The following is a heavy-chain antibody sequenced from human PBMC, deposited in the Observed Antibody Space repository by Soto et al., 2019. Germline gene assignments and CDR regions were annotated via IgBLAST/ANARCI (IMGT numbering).Heavy chain of an antibody. CDR2: INAGNGNT. J-gene: IGHJ6*03. Sequence: ASVKVSCKASGYTFTSYAIHWVRQAHGQRLEWMRWINAGNGNTKYSQKFQGRVTITRDTSASTAYMELSSLRSEDTAVYYCARFPHSGIAAAGPYHYYYYMDVWGKGTKVTVSS. D-gene: IGHD6-13*01. V-gene: IGHV1-3*01. CDR1: GYTFTSYA. CDR3: ARFPHSGIAAAGPYHYYYYMDV.